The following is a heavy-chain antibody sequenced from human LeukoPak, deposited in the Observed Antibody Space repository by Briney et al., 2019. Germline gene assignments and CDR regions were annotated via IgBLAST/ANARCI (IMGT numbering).Heavy chain of an antibody. V-gene: IGHV3-11*01. CDR1: EFSLSDHF. D-gene: IGHD4-23*01. Sequence: GGSLRLSCAASEFSLSDHFMTWIRQSPGKGLEWVAYISRSTTPYYPDSVRGRFTISKDNSKNSLYLQMDGLTAEDTAVYYCARDSGDSGGNSGAFDIWGQGTMVTVSS. CDR2: ISRSTTP. CDR3: ARDSGDSGGNSGAFDI. J-gene: IGHJ3*02.